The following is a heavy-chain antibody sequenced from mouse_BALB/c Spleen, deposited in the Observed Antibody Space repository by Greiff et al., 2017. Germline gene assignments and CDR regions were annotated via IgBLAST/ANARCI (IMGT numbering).Heavy chain of an antibody. Sequence: EVKVVESGGGLVKPGGSLKISCEASGFTFSSYAMSWVRQSPEKRLEWVAEISSGGSYTYYQDTVTGRFTFTRDNAKNTLYLEMSSLRSEDTAMYYCARDHVRRRGMDYGGQGTSVTVSS. CDR1: GFTFSSYA. CDR2: ISSGGSYT. V-gene: IGHV5-9-4*01. J-gene: IGHJ4*01. CDR3: ARDHVRRRGMDY.